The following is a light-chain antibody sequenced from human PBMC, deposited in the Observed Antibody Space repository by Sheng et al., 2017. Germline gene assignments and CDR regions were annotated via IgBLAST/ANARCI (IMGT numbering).Light chain of an antibody. Sequence: SQMTQFPSTLSASVGDRVTITCQASQDILKFLNWFQQKPGKAPKLLIYDASTLETGVPSRFSGSGSGTDFTLTIDNLQPEDFATYYCQQYAVFPPYTFGQGTNLEMK. J-gene: IGKJ2*01. CDR2: DAS. V-gene: IGKV1-33*01. CDR1: QDILKF. CDR3: QQYAVFPPYT.